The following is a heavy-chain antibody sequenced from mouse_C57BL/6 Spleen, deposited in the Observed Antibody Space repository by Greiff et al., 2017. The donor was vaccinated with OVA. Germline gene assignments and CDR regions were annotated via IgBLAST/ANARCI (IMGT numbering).Heavy chain of an antibody. CDR3: ARLRYYGSSYYFDY. CDR2: INPSTGGT. J-gene: IGHJ2*01. V-gene: IGHV1-42*01. Sequence: VQLQQSGPELVKPGASVKISCKASGYSFTGYYMNWVKQSPEKSLEWIGEINPSTGGTTYNQKFKAKATLTVDKSSSTAYMQLKSLTSEDSAVYYCARLRYYGSSYYFDYWGQGTTLTVSS. CDR1: GYSFTGYY. D-gene: IGHD1-1*01.